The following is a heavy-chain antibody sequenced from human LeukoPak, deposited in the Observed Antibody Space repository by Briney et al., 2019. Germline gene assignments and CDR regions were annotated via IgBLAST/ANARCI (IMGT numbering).Heavy chain of an antibody. CDR2: IRYDGSNK. CDR3: AKGVKGSGSYYYYFDY. Sequence: PGGSLRLSCAASGFTFSSYGMHWVRQAPGKGLEWVAFIRYDGSNKYYADSVKGRFTISRDNSKNTLYLQMNSLRAEDTAVYYCAKGVKGSGSYYYYFDYWGQGTLVTVSS. CDR1: GFTFSSYG. V-gene: IGHV3-30*02. D-gene: IGHD3-10*01. J-gene: IGHJ4*02.